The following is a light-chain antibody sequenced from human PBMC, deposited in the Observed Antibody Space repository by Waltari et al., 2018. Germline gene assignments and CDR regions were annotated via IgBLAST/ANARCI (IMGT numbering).Light chain of an antibody. J-gene: IGLJ1*01. V-gene: IGLV2-11*01. CDR1: SSDVGGYNY. CDR2: DVS. CDR3: CSYAGSYIFYV. Sequence: QSALTQPRSVSGSPGQSVTISCTGTSSDVGGYNYVPWYQQRPGKAPKLMIYDVSKRPSGVPDRFSGSKSGNTASLTISGLQAEDEADYYCCSYAGSYIFYVFGTGTKVTVL.